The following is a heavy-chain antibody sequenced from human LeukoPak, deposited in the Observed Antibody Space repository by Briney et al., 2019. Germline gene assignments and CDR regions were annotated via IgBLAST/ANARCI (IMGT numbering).Heavy chain of an antibody. CDR2: IYYSGST. V-gene: IGHV4-39*01. CDR3: ARHKFGGRGVIILTFDY. CDR1: GGSISSSSYY. Sequence: NPSETLSLTCTVSGGSISSSSYYWGWIRQPPGEGLEWIGSIYYSGSTYYNPSLKSRVTISVDTSKNQFSLKLSSVTAADTAVYYCARHKFGGRGVIILTFDYWGQGTLGTVSS. D-gene: IGHD3-10*01. J-gene: IGHJ4*02.